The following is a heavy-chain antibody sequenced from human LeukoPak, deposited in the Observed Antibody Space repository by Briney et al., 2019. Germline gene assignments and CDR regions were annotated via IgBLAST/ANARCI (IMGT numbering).Heavy chain of an antibody. CDR3: ARDPTNYSSGSVFDY. CDR2: ISYDGSNK. Sequence: PGGSLRLSCAASGFTFSSYSMNCVRQAPGKGLEWVAVISYDGSNKYYADSVKGRFTISRDNSKNTLYLQMNSLRAEDTAVYYCARDPTNYSSGSVFDYWGQGTLVTVSS. D-gene: IGHD6-19*01. V-gene: IGHV3-30*03. CDR1: GFTFSSYS. J-gene: IGHJ4*02.